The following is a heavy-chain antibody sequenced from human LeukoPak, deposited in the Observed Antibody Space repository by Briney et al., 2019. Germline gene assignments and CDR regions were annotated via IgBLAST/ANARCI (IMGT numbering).Heavy chain of an antibody. V-gene: IGHV4-39*01. CDR2: IYYSGST. CDR3: ARQGYDSSGYYFVGSYYYYYMDV. J-gene: IGHJ6*03. Sequence: SETLSLTCTVSGGSISSSSYYWGWIRQPPGKGLEWIGSIYYSGSTYYNPSLKSRVTISVDTSKNQFSLKLSSVTAADTAVYYCARQGYDSSGYYFVGSYYYYYMDVWGKGTTVTISS. CDR1: GGSISSSSYY. D-gene: IGHD3-22*01.